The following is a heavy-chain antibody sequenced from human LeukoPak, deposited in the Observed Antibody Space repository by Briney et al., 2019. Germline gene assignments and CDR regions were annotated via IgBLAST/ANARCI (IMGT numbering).Heavy chain of an antibody. CDR3: AREDSSGYRSDY. D-gene: IGHD3-22*01. CDR2: IYHSGST. V-gene: IGHV4-38-2*02. Sequence: PSETLSLTCTVSGYSISSGYYWGWIRQPPGKGLEWIGSIYHSGSTYSNPSLKSRVTISVDTSKNQFSLKLSSVTAADTAVYYCAREDSSGYRSDYWGQGTLVTVSS. J-gene: IGHJ4*02. CDR1: GYSISSGYY.